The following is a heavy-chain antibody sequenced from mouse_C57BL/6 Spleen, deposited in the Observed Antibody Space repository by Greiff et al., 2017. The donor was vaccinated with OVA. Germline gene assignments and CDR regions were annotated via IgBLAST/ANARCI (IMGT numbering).Heavy chain of an antibody. D-gene: IGHD1-1*01. J-gene: IGHJ4*01. CDR1: GFTFTDYY. Sequence: EVHLVESGGGLVQPGGSLSLSCAASGFTFTDYYMSWVRQPPGKALEWLGFIRNKANGYTTEYSASVKGRFTISRDTSQSILYLQMNALRAEDSATYYCASYYYGSSYYAMDYWGQGTSVTVSS. V-gene: IGHV7-3*01. CDR2: IRNKANGYTT. CDR3: ASYYYGSSYYAMDY.